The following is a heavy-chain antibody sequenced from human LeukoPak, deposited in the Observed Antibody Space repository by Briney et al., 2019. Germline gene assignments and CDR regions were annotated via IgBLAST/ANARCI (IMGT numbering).Heavy chain of an antibody. CDR2: IFPSGGGI. D-gene: IGHD6-13*01. CDR1: GFTFSTFA. Sequence: PGGSLRLSCAASGFTFSTFAMLWVRQPRGKGLEWVSSIFPSGGGIHYADSVKGRFTISRDNAKNSLYLQMNSLRAEDTAVYYCAREGAAEGRRYSRNWFDPWGQGTLVTVSS. V-gene: IGHV3-23*01. J-gene: IGHJ5*02. CDR3: AREGAAEGRRYSRNWFDP.